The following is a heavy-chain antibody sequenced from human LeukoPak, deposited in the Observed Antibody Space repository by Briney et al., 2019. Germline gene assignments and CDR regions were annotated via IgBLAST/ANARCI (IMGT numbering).Heavy chain of an antibody. CDR1: GGSISGYY. V-gene: IGHV4-59*08. D-gene: IGHD5-24*01. Sequence: SETLSLTCTVSGGSISGYYWSWIRQPPGKGLEWIGYIYYSGSTNYNPSLKSRVTISVDTSKNQFSLKLTSVTAADTAVYYCVRQVGDGYNLGWFDPWGQGTLVTVSS. J-gene: IGHJ5*02. CDR3: VRQVGDGYNLGWFDP. CDR2: IYYSGST.